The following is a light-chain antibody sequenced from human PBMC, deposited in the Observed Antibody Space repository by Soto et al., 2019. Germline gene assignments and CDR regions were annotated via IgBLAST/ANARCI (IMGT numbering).Light chain of an antibody. Sequence: LQLTESPSSLPASVGDRVPITCRASQSISSYLNWYQQKPGKAPKLLIYAASSLQSGVPSRFSGSGSGTDFTLTISSLQPEDFAVYYCQQYRNWPRTFGQGTKVDIK. V-gene: IGKV1-39*01. CDR2: AAS. CDR1: QSISSY. J-gene: IGKJ1*01. CDR3: QQYRNWPRT.